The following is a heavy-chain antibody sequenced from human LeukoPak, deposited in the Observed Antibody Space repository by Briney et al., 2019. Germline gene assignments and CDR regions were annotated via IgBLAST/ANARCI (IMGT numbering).Heavy chain of an antibody. J-gene: IGHJ4*02. V-gene: IGHV4-34*01. CDR2: INHTGST. CDR1: GGSFSNYY. CDR3: TLGGDFDY. Sequence: TSETLSLTCAVYGGSFSNYYWSWIRQPPEKGLEWIGEINHTGSTNYNPSLKSRVTISVDTSKNQFSLRLRSVTAADTAVYYCTLGGDFDYWGQGTLVTVSS. D-gene: IGHD3-16*01.